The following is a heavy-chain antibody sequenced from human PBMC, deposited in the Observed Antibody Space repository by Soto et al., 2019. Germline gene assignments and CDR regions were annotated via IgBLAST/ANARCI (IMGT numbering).Heavy chain of an antibody. V-gene: IGHV3-30*19. Sequence: VHLVESGGGVVQPGTSLRVSCVGSGFTFRSYVIHWVRQAPGKGLEWVALTSYDGSDKYYGDSVRGRFTISRDNSRNTVDLKMDSLRLEDTALYYCARWGTTGGLDVWGQGTLVSVSS. CDR1: GFTFRSYV. CDR2: TSYDGSDK. D-gene: IGHD3-16*01. J-gene: IGHJ1*01. CDR3: ARWGTTGGLDV.